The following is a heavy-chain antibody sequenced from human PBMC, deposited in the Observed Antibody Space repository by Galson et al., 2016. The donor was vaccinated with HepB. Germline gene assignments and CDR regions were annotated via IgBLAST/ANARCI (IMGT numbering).Heavy chain of an antibody. CDR1: GFTFSSYA. D-gene: IGHD4-23*01. Sequence: SLRLSCAASGFTFSSYAMHWVRQAPGKGLEYVSAISSNVGSTYYADSVKDRFTISRDNSKNTLYLQMSSLRAEDTAVYYCLNLGDNADYWGQGTLVTVSS. V-gene: IGHV3-64D*06. CDR2: ISSNVGST. CDR3: LNLGDNADY. J-gene: IGHJ4*02.